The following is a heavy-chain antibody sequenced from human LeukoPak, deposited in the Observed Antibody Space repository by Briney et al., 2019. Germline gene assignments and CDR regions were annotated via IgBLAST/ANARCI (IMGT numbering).Heavy chain of an antibody. CDR3: ARVYGLGDNI. Sequence: SETLSLTCTVSGGSISSGDYYWSWIRQPPGKGLEWIGSIYYSGSTNYNPSLKSRVTISVDKSKNQFSLKLSSVTAADTAVYYCARVYGLGDNIWGQGTMVTVSS. CDR1: GGSISSGDYY. V-gene: IGHV4-39*07. J-gene: IGHJ3*02. CDR2: IYYSGST. D-gene: IGHD2-21*02.